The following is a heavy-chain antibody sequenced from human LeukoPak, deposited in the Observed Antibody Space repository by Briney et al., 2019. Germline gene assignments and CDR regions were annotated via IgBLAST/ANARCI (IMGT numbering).Heavy chain of an antibody. CDR3: ARRNVAVAGGMGFDY. D-gene: IGHD6-19*01. J-gene: IGHJ4*02. CDR1: GFTFSSYG. CDR2: IYSGGST. V-gene: IGHV3-53*01. Sequence: GSLRLSCAASGFTFSSYGMSWVRQAPGKGLEWVSVIYSGGSTYYADSVKGRFTISRDNSKNTLYLQMNSLRAEDTAVYYCARRNVAVAGGMGFDYWGQGTLVTVSS.